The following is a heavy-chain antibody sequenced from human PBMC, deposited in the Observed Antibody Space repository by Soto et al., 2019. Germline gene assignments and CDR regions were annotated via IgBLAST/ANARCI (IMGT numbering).Heavy chain of an antibody. CDR1: GFTFSNYA. CDR2: ISGSGGSR. V-gene: IGHV3-23*01. Sequence: EVQLLESGGGLVRPGGSLRLSSAASGFTFSNYAVTWVRQAPGKGLEWVSTISGSGGSRYYADSVKGRFTISRDNSKNTLYLQMNSLRAEDTAVYYCAKDQGSSWYEIDYWGQGTLVTVSS. J-gene: IGHJ4*02. D-gene: IGHD6-13*01. CDR3: AKDQGSSWYEIDY.